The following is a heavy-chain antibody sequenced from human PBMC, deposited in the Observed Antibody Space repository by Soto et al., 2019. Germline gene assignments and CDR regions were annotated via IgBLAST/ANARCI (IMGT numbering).Heavy chain of an antibody. V-gene: IGHV4-31*03. CDR2: IYYSGST. CDR1: GGSISSGGYY. Sequence: SETLSLTCTVSGGSISSGGYYWSWIRQHPGKGLEWIGYIYYSGSTYYNPSLKSRVTISVDTSKNQFSLKLSSVTAADTAVYYCEGEHYPKRGYYHGMDVWGQGNKVTVSS. J-gene: IGHJ6*02. CDR3: EGEHYPKRGYYHGMDV. D-gene: IGHD3-10*01.